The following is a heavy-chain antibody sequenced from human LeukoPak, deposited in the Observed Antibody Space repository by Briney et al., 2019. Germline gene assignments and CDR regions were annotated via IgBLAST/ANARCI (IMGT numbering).Heavy chain of an antibody. J-gene: IGHJ5*02. CDR1: GGSISSYY. CDR2: IYTSGST. Sequence: PSETLSLTCTVSGGSISSYYWSWIWQPAGKGLEWIGRIYTSGSTNYNPSLESRVTMSVDTSKNQFSLKLSSVTAADTAVYYCARTRGYSGYDAENWFDPWGQGTLVTVSS. D-gene: IGHD5-12*01. CDR3: ARTRGYSGYDAENWFDP. V-gene: IGHV4-4*07.